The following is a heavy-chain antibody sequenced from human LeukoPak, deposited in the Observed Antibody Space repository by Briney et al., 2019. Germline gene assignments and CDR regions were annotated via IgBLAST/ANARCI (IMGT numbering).Heavy chain of an antibody. CDR2: IDYSGST. D-gene: IGHD6-19*01. V-gene: IGHV4-39*07. CDR1: SGSISVSSYY. Sequence: PSETLSVTSTVPSGSISVSSYYGGSTRQPPGRGREWMGSIDYSGSTYYNPYITSRVTISVDTSKNQFSLKLSTVNAADTAVYYWARAPGIAVAVFGRGYGMYVWGQGTTVTVSS. CDR3: ARAPGIAVAVFGRGYGMYV. J-gene: IGHJ6*02.